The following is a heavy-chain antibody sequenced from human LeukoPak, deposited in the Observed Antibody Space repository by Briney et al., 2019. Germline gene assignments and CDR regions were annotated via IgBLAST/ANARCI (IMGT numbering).Heavy chain of an antibody. V-gene: IGHV3-23*01. Sequence: WGSLRLSCAASGFTFSSYGMNWVRQAPGKGLEWVSGISGSGGTTYYADSVKGRFTISRDNSKNSLSLQVSSLRAEDTAVYYCAKTNGYYSDWGQGTLVTVSS. CDR3: AKTNGYYSD. J-gene: IGHJ4*02. CDR2: ISGSGGTT. D-gene: IGHD3-22*01. CDR1: GFTFSSYG.